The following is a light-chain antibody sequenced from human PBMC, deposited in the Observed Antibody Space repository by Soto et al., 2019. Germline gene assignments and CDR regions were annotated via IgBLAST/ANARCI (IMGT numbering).Light chain of an antibody. J-gene: IGKJ3*01. CDR1: QSIGNF. Sequence: DIQMTQSPSSLSASIGDRVSITCRASQSIGNFLNWYQQKPGKVPKLRIYAASNLHSGVPSRFSGSGSGTEFTLTISSLQLEDFAAYYCQQSYTSPAFTFGPGTRVNAK. CDR3: QQSYTSPAFT. CDR2: AAS. V-gene: IGKV1-39*01.